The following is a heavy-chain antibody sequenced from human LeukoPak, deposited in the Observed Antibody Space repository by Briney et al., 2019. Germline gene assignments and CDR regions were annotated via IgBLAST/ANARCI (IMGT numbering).Heavy chain of an antibody. CDR2: INQSGST. CDR1: GGSFSDYD. Sequence: PSETLSLTCGVYGGSFSDYDWSWIRQPPGKGLEWIGEINQSGSTNENPSLKSRVTMSVDTSKSQFSLNLRSVTATDTAVYYCARYVPVKTGTTRASFDYWGQGILVTVSS. CDR3: ARYVPVKTGTTRASFDY. V-gene: IGHV4-34*01. J-gene: IGHJ4*02. D-gene: IGHD1-1*01.